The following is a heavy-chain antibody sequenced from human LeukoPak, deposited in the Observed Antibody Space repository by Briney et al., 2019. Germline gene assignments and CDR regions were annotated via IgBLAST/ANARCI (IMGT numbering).Heavy chain of an antibody. CDR2: INTDGSIT. CDR1: GFTFSSYW. V-gene: IGHV3-74*01. D-gene: IGHD6-13*01. Sequence: GGSLRLSCAASGFTFSSYWMHWVRQAPGKGLVWVSRINTDGSITTYADSAEGRFTISRDNSKNTLFLQMNSLGAEDTAVYYCARAKIAAAGTGAFDVWGQGTLVTVSS. J-gene: IGHJ3*01. CDR3: ARAKIAAAGTGAFDV.